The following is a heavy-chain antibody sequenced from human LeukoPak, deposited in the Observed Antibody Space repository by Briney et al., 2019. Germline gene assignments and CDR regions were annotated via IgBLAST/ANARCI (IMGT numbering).Heavy chain of an antibody. D-gene: IGHD2-2*01. CDR3: AGYCSSTSCYASAFDI. V-gene: IGHV4-34*01. CDR2: INHSGST. J-gene: IGHJ3*02. CDR1: GGSFSGYY. Sequence: SETLSLTCAVYGGSFSGYYWSWIRQPPGKGLEWIGEINHSGSTNYNPSLKSRVTISVDTSKNQFSLKLSSVTAADTAVYYCAGYCSSTSCYASAFDIWGQGTMVTVSS.